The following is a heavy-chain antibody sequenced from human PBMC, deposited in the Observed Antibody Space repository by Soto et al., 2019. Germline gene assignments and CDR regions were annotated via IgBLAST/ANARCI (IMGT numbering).Heavy chain of an antibody. D-gene: IGHD2-15*01. Sequence: PSETLSLICTVSGGSISSYYWSWIRQPPGKGLEWIGYIYYSGSTNYNPSLKSRVTISVDTSKNQFSLKLSSVTAADTAVYYCARDSGGKWFDPWGQGTLVTVSS. CDR2: IYYSGST. V-gene: IGHV4-59*01. J-gene: IGHJ5*02. CDR3: ARDSGGKWFDP. CDR1: GGSISSYY.